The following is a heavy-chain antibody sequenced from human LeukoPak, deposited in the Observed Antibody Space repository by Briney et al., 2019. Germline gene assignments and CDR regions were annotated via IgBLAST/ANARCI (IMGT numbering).Heavy chain of an antibody. Sequence: GGSLRLSYAPSGFTVSNYWMSWVRRAPGKGLEWGANIKQDGSETYSVDSVRGRFTISRDNAKNTLYLQMNSLRAEDTAVYYCARDFWGAYRVDYFDCWGQGTLVTVSS. CDR3: ARDFWGAYRVDYFDC. V-gene: IGHV3-7*01. CDR1: GFTVSNYW. CDR2: IKQDGSET. J-gene: IGHJ4*02. D-gene: IGHD3-3*01.